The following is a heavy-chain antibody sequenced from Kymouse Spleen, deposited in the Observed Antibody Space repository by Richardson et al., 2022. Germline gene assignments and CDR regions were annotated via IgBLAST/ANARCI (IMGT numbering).Heavy chain of an antibody. CDR1: GGSISSSSYY. CDR2: IYYSGST. D-gene: IGHD3-3*01. J-gene: IGHJ6*02. CDR3: ARVWSGPPYYYYGMDV. Sequence: QLQLQESGPGLVKPSETLSLTCTVSGGSISSSSYYWGWIRQPPGKGLEWIGSIYYSGSTYYNPSLKSRVTISVDTSKNQFSLKLSSVTAADTAVYYCARVWSGPPYYYYGMDVWGQGTTVTVSS. V-gene: IGHV4-39*01.